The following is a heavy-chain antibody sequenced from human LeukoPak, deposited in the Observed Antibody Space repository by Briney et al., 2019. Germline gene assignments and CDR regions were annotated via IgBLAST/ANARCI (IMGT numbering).Heavy chain of an antibody. CDR1: GGSISSYY. Sequence: SETLSLTCTVSGGSISSYYWSWIRQPPGKGLEWIGYIYYSGSTNYNPPLKSRVTISVDTSKNQFSLKLSSVTAADTAVYYCARGGPRWFDPWGQGTLVTVSS. CDR3: ARGGPRWFDP. CDR2: IYYSGST. J-gene: IGHJ5*02. V-gene: IGHV4-59*01.